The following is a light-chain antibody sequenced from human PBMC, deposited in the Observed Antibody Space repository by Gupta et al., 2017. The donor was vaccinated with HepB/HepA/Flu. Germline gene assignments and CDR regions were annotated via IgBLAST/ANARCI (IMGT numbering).Light chain of an antibody. CDR1: STNIGTNY. J-gene: IGLJ2*01. CDR2: RND. CDR3: AAWDDSRSGSVV. Sequence: SVLPQPPPSPGTLDQRVTISCSGSSTNIGTNYVDWYHQLPGTTPKHLIYRNDQRPSGVPDRFSGCKSGTTAALAISGVRSEEEADYYCAAWDDSRSGSVVFGGGTKLTVL. V-gene: IGLV1-47*01.